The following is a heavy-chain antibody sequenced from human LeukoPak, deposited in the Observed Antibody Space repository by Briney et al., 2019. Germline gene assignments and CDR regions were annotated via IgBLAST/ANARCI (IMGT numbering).Heavy chain of an antibody. CDR3: ARDHQTYYYGSGTYYFDY. D-gene: IGHD3-10*01. V-gene: IGHV3-21*01. CDR1: GFTFSSYS. J-gene: IGHJ4*02. CDR2: ISSSSSYI. Sequence: GGSLRLSCAASGFTFSSYSMNWVRQAPGKGLEWVSSISSSSSYIYYADSVKGRFTISRDNAKNSLYLQMNSLRAEDTAVYYCARDHQTYYYGSGTYYFDYWGQGTLVTVSS.